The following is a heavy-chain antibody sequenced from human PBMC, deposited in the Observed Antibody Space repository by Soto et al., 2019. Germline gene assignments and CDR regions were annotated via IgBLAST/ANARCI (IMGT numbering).Heavy chain of an antibody. CDR3: AKDTSSGWYPLGY. J-gene: IGHJ4*02. V-gene: IGHV3-30*18. D-gene: IGHD6-19*01. CDR1: GFTFSSYG. Sequence: ESGGGVVQPGRSLRLSCAASGFTFSSYGMHWVRQAPGKGLEWVAVISYDGSNKYYADSVKGRFTISRDNSKNTLYLQMNSLRAEDTAVYYCAKDTSSGWYPLGYWGQGTLVTVSS. CDR2: ISYDGSNK.